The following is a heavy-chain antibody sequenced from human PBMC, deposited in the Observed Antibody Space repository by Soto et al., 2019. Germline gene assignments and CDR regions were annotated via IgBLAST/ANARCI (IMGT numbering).Heavy chain of an antibody. V-gene: IGHV3-21*03. CDR2: ISSSSTYT. CDR1: GFAFSGYS. CDR3: ARGPSTAVPDY. D-gene: IGHD6-13*01. Sequence: KTGGSLRLSCVASGFAFSGYSMNWVRQAPGKGLEWVSSISSSSTYTYYGDSVRGRFTISRDNGKKSLYLQMNSLRVDDTAVYYCARGPSTAVPDYWGQGTLVTVSS. J-gene: IGHJ4*02.